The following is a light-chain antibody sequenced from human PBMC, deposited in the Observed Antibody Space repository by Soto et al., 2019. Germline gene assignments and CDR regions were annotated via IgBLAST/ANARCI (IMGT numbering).Light chain of an antibody. J-gene: IGKJ4*01. Sequence: EVALTQSPGTLYLPPEEVATLSCRASQSVPTNYLGWYKQKSGQAPRLLIYDVSNRATDVPARFSGSGSETDFTLTISGLEREDFAVYYCQGYATAPLSFGGGTKLEIK. CDR3: QGYATAPLS. CDR2: DVS. CDR1: QSVPTNY. V-gene: IGKV3-20*01.